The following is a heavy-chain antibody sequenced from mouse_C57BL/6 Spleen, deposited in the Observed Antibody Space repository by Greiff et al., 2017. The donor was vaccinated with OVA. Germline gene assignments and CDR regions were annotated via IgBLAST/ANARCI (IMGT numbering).Heavy chain of an antibody. V-gene: IGHV1-22*01. D-gene: IGHD2-3*01. CDR3: ARSTDGYYFWFAY. Sequence: DVQLQESGPELVKPGASVKMSCKASGYTFTDYNMHWVKQSHGKSLEWIGYINPNNGGTSYNQKFKGKATLTVNKSSSTAYMELRSLTSEDSAVYYCARSTDGYYFWFAYWGQGTLVTVSA. J-gene: IGHJ3*01. CDR1: GYTFTDYN. CDR2: INPNNGGT.